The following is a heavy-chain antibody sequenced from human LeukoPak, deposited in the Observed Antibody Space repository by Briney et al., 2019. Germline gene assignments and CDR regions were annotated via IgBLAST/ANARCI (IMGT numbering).Heavy chain of an antibody. Sequence: SETLSLTCTVSGDSISTSNSYWGWIRQPPGKGLEWIGSIYYSGNTYYNASLKSRVTISVDTSKNQFSLKLTSVTAADTAVYYCARGSDTAMVFANWFDPWGQGTLVTVSS. V-gene: IGHV4-39*01. D-gene: IGHD5-18*01. CDR2: IYYSGNT. J-gene: IGHJ5*02. CDR1: GDSISTSNSY. CDR3: ARGSDTAMVFANWFDP.